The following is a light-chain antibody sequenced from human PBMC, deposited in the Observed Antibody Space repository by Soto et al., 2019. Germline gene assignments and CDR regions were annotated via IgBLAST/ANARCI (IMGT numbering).Light chain of an antibody. Sequence: DIQMTQSPYTLSASVGDRVTITCRASQSVISWVAWYQQKPGKAPKLLISDASTLDTGVPSRFSGSGSATEFTLTISSLQPDDFATYYCQQYHRFFSFGPGTKVDVK. CDR2: DAS. V-gene: IGKV1-5*01. CDR1: QSVISW. J-gene: IGKJ3*01. CDR3: QQYHRFFS.